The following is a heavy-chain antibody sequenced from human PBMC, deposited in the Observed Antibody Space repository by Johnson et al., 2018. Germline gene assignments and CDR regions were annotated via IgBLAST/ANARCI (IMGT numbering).Heavy chain of an antibody. Sequence: VELQESGGGLVQPGGSLRLSCAASGFTFSDYWMQWVRQGPGKGLVWVSRISPDGSSASYPDSVKGRFTISRDTAKNTLYLQMDSMRGEDTAVYFCARGLDGDYVGSEYLQHWGQGTLVTVSS. V-gene: IGHV3-74*01. CDR1: GFTFSDYW. D-gene: IGHD4-17*01. J-gene: IGHJ1*01. CDR3: ARGLDGDYVGSEYLQH. CDR2: ISPDGSSA.